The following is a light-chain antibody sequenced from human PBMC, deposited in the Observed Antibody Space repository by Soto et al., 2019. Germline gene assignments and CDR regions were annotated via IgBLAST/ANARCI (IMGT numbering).Light chain of an antibody. CDR2: GAS. V-gene: IGKV3-20*01. CDR1: QSVSSSY. J-gene: IGKJ3*01. CDR3: QQYGSSPFT. Sequence: EIVLTQSPGTLSLSPGERATLSCRASQSVSSSYLGWYQQKPGQAPRLLIYGASSRATGIPDRFSGSGSGTDFTLTISRLDPEDFAVYYCQQYGSSPFTFGPGTKVDIK.